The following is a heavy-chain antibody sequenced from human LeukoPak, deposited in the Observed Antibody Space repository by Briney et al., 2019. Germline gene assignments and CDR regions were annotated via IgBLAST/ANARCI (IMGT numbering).Heavy chain of an antibody. Sequence: PGGSLRLSCAASGFTFSSYGMHWVRQAPGKGLVWVAVVSYDGSNKYYADSVKGRFTISRDNSKNTLYLQMNSLRAEDTAVYYCARVSSSWPYFDYWGQGTLVTVSS. CDR2: VSYDGSNK. V-gene: IGHV3-30*03. D-gene: IGHD6-13*01. CDR1: GFTFSSYG. J-gene: IGHJ4*02. CDR3: ARVSSSWPYFDY.